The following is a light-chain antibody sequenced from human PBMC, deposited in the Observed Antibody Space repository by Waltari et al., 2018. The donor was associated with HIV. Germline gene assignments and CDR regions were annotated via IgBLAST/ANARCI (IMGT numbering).Light chain of an antibody. V-gene: IGLV1-47*01. CDR1: SSNIGSNN. Sequence: QSVLTQPPSASGTPGQRVTISCSGSSSNIGSNNVYWYQQLPRTPPRLLIQRTDQRPSWLADRFSGSKAVTSASLAISGLRYDDEAEYFCATWDDSLSAWLFGGGTKVTV. J-gene: IGLJ3*02. CDR3: ATWDDSLSAWL. CDR2: RTD.